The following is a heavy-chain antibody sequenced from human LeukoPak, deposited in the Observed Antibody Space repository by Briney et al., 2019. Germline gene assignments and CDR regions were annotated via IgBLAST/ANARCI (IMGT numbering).Heavy chain of an antibody. CDR2: INSDGINT. J-gene: IGHJ4*02. CDR3: AKLSGIRGTHLVISD. Sequence: GGALRLSCAASGFTFSNYWMHWVRQAPGKGLVWVSRINSDGINTSYADSVKGRFTISRDNAKNTLNLQMNSLRAEDTAVYFCAKLSGIRGTHLVISDWGQGTLVTVSS. D-gene: IGHD3-9*01. V-gene: IGHV3-74*01. CDR1: GFTFSNYW.